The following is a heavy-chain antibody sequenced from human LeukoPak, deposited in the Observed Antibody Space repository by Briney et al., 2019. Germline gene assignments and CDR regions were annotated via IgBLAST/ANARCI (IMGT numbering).Heavy chain of an antibody. CDR3: ARDVSSGGASDI. D-gene: IGHD6-19*01. V-gene: IGHV4-4*07. J-gene: IGHJ3*02. CDR2: IYPSGST. Sequence: SETLSLTCTVSGGSSSSYYWSWIRQPAGKGLEWIGRIYPSGSTKYNPSLKSRVTISVDKSKNQFSLKLNSVPAADTAVYYCARDVSSGGASDIWGQGTMVTVSS. CDR1: GGSSSSYY.